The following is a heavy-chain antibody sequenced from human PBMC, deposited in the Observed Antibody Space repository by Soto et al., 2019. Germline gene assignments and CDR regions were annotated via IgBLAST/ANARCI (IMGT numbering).Heavy chain of an antibody. J-gene: IGHJ5*02. CDR1: GYTFTSYG. CDR2: ISAYNGNT. V-gene: IGHV1-18*01. Sequence: GASVKVACKASGYTFTSYGIGWVRQAPGQGLEWMGWISAYNGNTNYAQKLQGRVTMTTDTSTSTAYMELRSLRSDDTAVYYCARDHADIYCSSTSCWGGWLDPWGQGTLVTVSS. D-gene: IGHD2-2*01. CDR3: ARDHADIYCSSTSCWGGWLDP.